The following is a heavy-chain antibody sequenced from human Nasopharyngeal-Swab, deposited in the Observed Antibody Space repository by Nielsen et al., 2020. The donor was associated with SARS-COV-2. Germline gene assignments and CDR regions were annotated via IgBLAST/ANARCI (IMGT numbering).Heavy chain of an antibody. J-gene: IGHJ6*03. D-gene: IGHD4-17*01. CDR3: ARDVAVTKYYYYYMDV. CDR1: GFTFSNYA. Sequence: GESLKISCAASGFTFSNYAMSWVRQAPGTGLEWVSDISADGGYTYYADSVKGRFTISRDNSKNTLYLQMNSLRAEDTAVYYCARDVAVTKYYYYYMDVWGKGTTVTVSS. CDR2: ISADGGYT. V-gene: IGHV3-23*01.